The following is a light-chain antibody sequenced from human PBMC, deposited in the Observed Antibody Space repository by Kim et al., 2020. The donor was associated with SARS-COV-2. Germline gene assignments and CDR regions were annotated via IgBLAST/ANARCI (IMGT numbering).Light chain of an antibody. CDR2: NNN. V-gene: IGLV1-44*01. J-gene: IGLJ1*01. CDR1: SSNIGSNA. CDR3: ASWDDSLTVL. Sequence: PGQRVTISCSGSSSNIGSNAINWYQHLPGTAPKLLIYNNNQRPSGVPDRFSGSKSGTSASLAISGLQSEDEADYYCASWDDSLTVLFGTGTKVTVL.